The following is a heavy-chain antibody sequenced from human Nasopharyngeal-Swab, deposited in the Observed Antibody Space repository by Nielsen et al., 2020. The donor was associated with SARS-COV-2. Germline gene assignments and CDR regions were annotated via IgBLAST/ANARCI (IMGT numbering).Heavy chain of an antibody. Sequence: GGSLRLSCAASGFTFSSYGMHWVRQAPGKGLEWVAVIWYDGSNKYYADSVKGRFTISRDNSKNTLYLQMNSLRAEETAVYYCARGPRLLRFLEWLFSLDAFDIWGQGTMVTVSS. CDR2: IWYDGSNK. J-gene: IGHJ3*02. CDR3: ARGPRLLRFLEWLFSLDAFDI. CDR1: GFTFSSYG. V-gene: IGHV3-33*01. D-gene: IGHD3-3*01.